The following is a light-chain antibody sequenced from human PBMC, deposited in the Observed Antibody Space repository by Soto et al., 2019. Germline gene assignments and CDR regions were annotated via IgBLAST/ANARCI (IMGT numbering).Light chain of an antibody. CDR1: QGISNY. J-gene: IGKJ1*01. CDR3: QKYNSAPRT. Sequence: DIQMTQSPSSLSASVGDRVTITCRASQGISNYLAWYQQKPEKVPKLLIYAASTLQSGVPSRFNGSGSGTDCTLTISRLQPEDVATYYCQKYNSAPRTFVQGTKVEIK. CDR2: AAS. V-gene: IGKV1-27*01.